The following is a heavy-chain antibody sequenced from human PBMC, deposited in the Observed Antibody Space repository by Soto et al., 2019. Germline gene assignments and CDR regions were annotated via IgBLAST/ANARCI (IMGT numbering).Heavy chain of an antibody. Sequence: QLQLQESGPGLVKPSETLSLTCTVSGGSISSSSYYWGWIRQPPEKGLEWIGSIYYSGSTYYNPSLKSRVTISVDTSKNQFSLKLSSVTAADTAVYYCAGGYGDYVYAFDIWGQGTMVTVSS. J-gene: IGHJ3*02. V-gene: IGHV4-39*01. CDR2: IYYSGST. CDR3: AGGYGDYVYAFDI. D-gene: IGHD4-17*01. CDR1: GGSISSSSYY.